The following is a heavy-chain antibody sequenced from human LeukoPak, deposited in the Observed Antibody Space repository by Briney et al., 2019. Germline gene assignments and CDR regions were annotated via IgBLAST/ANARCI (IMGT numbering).Heavy chain of an antibody. CDR2: IDRNGST. CDR1: GGRLSGYY. D-gene: IGHD2-2*02. J-gene: IGHJ4*02. CDR3: AVGACRSTSCYTFRFDY. Sequence: SETLPLTCGGYGGRLSGYYWSWIRQPPGKGLEWLGEIDRNGSTDYYRNLQSQVTMSVDTYKGQIPLKRRPVAAADTVVYYGAVGACRSTSCYTFRFDYWGQGTLDSVSS. V-gene: IGHV4-34*01.